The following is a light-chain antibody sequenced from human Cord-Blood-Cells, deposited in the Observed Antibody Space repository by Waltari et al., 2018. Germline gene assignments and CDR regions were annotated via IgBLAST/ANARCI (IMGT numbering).Light chain of an antibody. J-gene: IGLJ2*01. Sequence: QSALTQPASVSGSPGQSITISCTGTSSDVGSSNLVSWYQQHPGKAPKLMIYEGSKRPSGVSNRFSGCKSGNTASLTISGLQAEYEADYYCCSYAGSSTVVFGGGTKLTVL. V-gene: IGLV2-23*01. CDR3: CSYAGSSTVV. CDR1: SSDVGSSNL. CDR2: EGS.